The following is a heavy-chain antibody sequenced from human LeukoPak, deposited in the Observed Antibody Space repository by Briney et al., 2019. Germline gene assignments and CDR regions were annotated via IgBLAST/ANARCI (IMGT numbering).Heavy chain of an antibody. CDR1: GYTFTDYY. CDR2: INPNSGGT. CDR3: ATQSYGLFAY. J-gene: IGHJ4*02. Sequence: GASMKVSCKASGYTFTDYYMHWVRQAPGQGLEWMGWINPNSGGTNYAQKFQGRVTMTRDTSISTAYMELSSLRPDDTAVYYCATQSYGLFAYWGQGTLVTVSS. D-gene: IGHD4-17*01. V-gene: IGHV1-2*02.